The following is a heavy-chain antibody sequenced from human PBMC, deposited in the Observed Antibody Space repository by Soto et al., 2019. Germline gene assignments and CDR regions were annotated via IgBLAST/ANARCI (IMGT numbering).Heavy chain of an antibody. CDR2: TYYSGST. CDR1: GGSISSGGYY. J-gene: IGHJ6*02. Sequence: SETLSLTCTVSGGSISSGGYYWSWIRQHPGKGLEWIGYTYYSGSTNYNPALKSRVTISVDTSKNQFSLKLTSVTAADTAVYYCARAERSLAIFGVVTPPYRCFYGMEVWGQGTTVTVS. D-gene: IGHD3-3*01. CDR3: ARAERSLAIFGVVTPPYRCFYGMEV. V-gene: IGHV4-31*03.